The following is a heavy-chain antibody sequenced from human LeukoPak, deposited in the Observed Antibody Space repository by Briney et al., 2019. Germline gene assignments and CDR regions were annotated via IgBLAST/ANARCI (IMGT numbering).Heavy chain of an antibody. J-gene: IGHJ6*03. CDR3: ARDLSGSSPFDYYYYYMDV. CDR1: GGTFSSYA. V-gene: IGHV1-69*05. D-gene: IGHD1-26*01. Sequence: SVKVSCKASGGTFSSYAISWARQAPGQGLEWMGGIIPIFGTANYAQKFQGRVTITTDESTSTAYMELSSLRSEDTAVYYCARDLSGSSPFDYYYYYMDVWGKGTTVTVSS. CDR2: IIPIFGTA.